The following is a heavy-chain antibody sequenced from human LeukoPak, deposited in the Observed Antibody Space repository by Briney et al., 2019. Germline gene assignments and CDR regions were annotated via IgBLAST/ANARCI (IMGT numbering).Heavy chain of an antibody. V-gene: IGHV1-69*13. CDR2: IIPISGTA. Sequence: ASVKVSCKASGGTFSSYAISWVRQAPGQGLEWMGGIIPISGTANYAQKFQGRVTITADESTSTAYMELSSLRSEDTAVYYCARDQITMVRGVIYYYGMDVWGQGTTVTVSS. CDR3: ARDQITMVRGVIYYYGMDV. CDR1: GGTFSSYA. J-gene: IGHJ6*02. D-gene: IGHD3-10*01.